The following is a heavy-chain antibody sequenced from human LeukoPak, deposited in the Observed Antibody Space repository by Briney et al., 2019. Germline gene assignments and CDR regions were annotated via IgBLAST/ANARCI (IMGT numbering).Heavy chain of an antibody. V-gene: IGHV4-38-2*02. CDR1: GYSISNGYY. CDR3: ARLRTSLNHFFDY. Sequence: PSETLSLTCTVSGYSISNGYYWGWIRQPPGKGLEWVGSIYHRGSTYYNPSLRSRVTISLDRSKKKFSLKLSSVTAADTAVYYCARLRTSLNHFFDYWGQGTLVTVSS. CDR2: IYHRGST. J-gene: IGHJ4*02. D-gene: IGHD2-2*01.